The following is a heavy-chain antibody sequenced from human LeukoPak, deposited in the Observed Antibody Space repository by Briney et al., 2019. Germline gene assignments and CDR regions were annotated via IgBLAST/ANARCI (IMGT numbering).Heavy chain of an antibody. V-gene: IGHV1-2*02. CDR3: ARDFVACSSTSCQHDY. CDR1: GYTFTGYY. Sequence: ASVKVPCKASGYTFTGYYMHWVRQAPGQGLEWMGWINPNSGGTNYAQKFQGRVTMTRDTSISTAYMELSRLRSDDTAVYYCARDFVACSSTSCQHDYWGQGTLVTVSS. D-gene: IGHD2-2*01. CDR2: INPNSGGT. J-gene: IGHJ4*02.